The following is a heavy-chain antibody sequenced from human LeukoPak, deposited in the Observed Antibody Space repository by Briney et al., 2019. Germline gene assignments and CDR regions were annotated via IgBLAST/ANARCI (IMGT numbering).Heavy chain of an antibody. Sequence: GGSLRLSCAASGFTFSSYGMHWVRQAPGKGLEWVAFIRYDGSNKYYADSVKGRFTISRDNSKNTLYLQMNSLRAEDTAVYYCAKDTKLRALFDYWGQGTQVTVSS. D-gene: IGHD1-7*01. V-gene: IGHV3-30*02. J-gene: IGHJ4*02. CDR2: IRYDGSNK. CDR3: AKDTKLRALFDY. CDR1: GFTFSSYG.